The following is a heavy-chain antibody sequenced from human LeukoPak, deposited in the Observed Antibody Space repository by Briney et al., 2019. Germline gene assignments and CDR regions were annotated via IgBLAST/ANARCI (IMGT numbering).Heavy chain of an antibody. D-gene: IGHD1-14*01. CDR3: ANEKTMTFDH. Sequence: PGRSLRLSCAASGFTFDDYTMHWVRQAPGKGLEWLCLITRDGGSTYIADSVKGRFTISRDNGKNFLYLQMNNLRTEDTALYYCANEKTMTFDHWGQGTLVTVSS. CDR2: ITRDGGST. J-gene: IGHJ4*02. CDR1: GFTFDDYT. V-gene: IGHV3-43*01.